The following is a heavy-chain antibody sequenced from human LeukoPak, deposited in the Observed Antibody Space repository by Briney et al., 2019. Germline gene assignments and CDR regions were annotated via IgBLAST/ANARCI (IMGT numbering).Heavy chain of an antibody. V-gene: IGHV3-15*01. CDR1: RLPFSIAW. CDR2: IKSRADGGTT. CDR3: TTPVHYSDSRFDF. D-gene: IGHD3-22*01. J-gene: IGHJ4*02. Sequence: GGSLRLSCAGSRLPFSIAWMTWVRQAPGKGLEWVGRIKSRADGGTTDYAAPVKGRFAISRADSKSTVYLQMNSLRTEDTAVYYCTTPVHYSDSRFDFWGQGTLVTVSS.